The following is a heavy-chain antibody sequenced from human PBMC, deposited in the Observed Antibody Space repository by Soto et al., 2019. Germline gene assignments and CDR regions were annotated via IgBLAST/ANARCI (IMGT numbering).Heavy chain of an antibody. V-gene: IGHV5-51*01. CDR3: ATPGGRDFNAFHV. J-gene: IGHJ3*01. CDR1: GYTFTRNW. Sequence: GESLKISCKGSGYTFTRNWIGWVRQMPGKGLEWMGIIFPIDSDTRYSPSSQGQVTISADNSISTAYLQWSSLKASDTAIYYCATPGGRDFNAFHVWGQETMVTVSS. D-gene: IGHD2-21*02. CDR2: IFPIDSDT.